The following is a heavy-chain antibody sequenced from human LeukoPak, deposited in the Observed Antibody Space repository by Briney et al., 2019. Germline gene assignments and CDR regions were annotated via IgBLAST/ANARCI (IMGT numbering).Heavy chain of an antibody. CDR2: IYYSGST. J-gene: IGHJ4*02. CDR1: GGSISSYY. CDR3: ARGNWNDGDAFDY. D-gene: IGHD1-1*01. Sequence: SETLSLTCTVAGGSISSYYWSWIRQPPGKGLEWIGYIYYSGSTNYNPSLKSRVTISVDTSKNQFSLKLSSVTAADTAVYYCARGNWNDGDAFDYWGQGTLVTVSS. V-gene: IGHV4-59*01.